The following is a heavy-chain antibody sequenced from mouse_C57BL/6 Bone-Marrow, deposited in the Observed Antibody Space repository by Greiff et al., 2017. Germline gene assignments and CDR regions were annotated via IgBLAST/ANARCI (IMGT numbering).Heavy chain of an antibody. J-gene: IGHJ2*01. Sequence: EVKLVESGGDLVKPGGSLKLSCAASGFTFSSYGMSWVRQTPDKRLEWVATISSGGSYTDYPDSVKGRFTISRDNAKNTLYLQMSSLKSDDTAMYYCARLYGPLDYWGQGTTLTVSS. CDR2: ISSGGSYT. D-gene: IGHD1-1*02. CDR3: ARLYGPLDY. CDR1: GFTFSSYG. V-gene: IGHV5-6*01.